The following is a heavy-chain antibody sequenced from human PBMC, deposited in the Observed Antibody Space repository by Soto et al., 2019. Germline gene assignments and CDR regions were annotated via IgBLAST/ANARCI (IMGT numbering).Heavy chain of an antibody. J-gene: IGHJ6*03. CDR1: GGTFSSYT. CDR2: IIPILGIA. Sequence: QVQLVQSGAEVKKPGSSVKVSCKASGGTFSSYTISWVRQAPGQGLEWIGRIIPILGIANYAQKIQGRVTITADKSTSTAYMELSSLRSEDTAVYYCATSGCELLFYYSSGYMDVWGKGTTVTVSS. V-gene: IGHV1-69*02. CDR3: ATSGCELLFYYSSGYMDV. D-gene: IGHD5-12*01.